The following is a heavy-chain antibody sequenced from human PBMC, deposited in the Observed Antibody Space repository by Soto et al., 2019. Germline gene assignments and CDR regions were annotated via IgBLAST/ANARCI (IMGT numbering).Heavy chain of an antibody. Sequence: GGSLRLSCAGSGFTFSSYAMSWVRQAPGMGLEWVATISGSGGTTYSADSVKGRFTISRDNSKNSLYLQMNSLRAEDTAVYYCAKHETSPDFYYYYGVDVWGQGATVTVSS. D-gene: IGHD2-2*01. CDR1: GFTFSSYA. V-gene: IGHV3-23*01. CDR3: AKHETSPDFYYYYGVDV. CDR2: ISGSGGTT. J-gene: IGHJ6*02.